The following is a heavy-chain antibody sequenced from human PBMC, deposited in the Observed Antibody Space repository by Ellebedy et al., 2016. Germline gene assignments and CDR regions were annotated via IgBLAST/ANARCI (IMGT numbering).Heavy chain of an antibody. Sequence: GGSLRLSCGASGFTFNDYTMHWVRQAPGKGLEWVALIWSDGSNKYYADAVKGRFTISRDNSKNTLYLQMNSLRAEDTAVYYCARDEGYSYGHPLDYWGQGTLVTVSS. CDR1: GFTFNDYT. CDR3: ARDEGYSYGHPLDY. D-gene: IGHD5-18*01. J-gene: IGHJ4*02. V-gene: IGHV3-33*01. CDR2: IWSDGSNK.